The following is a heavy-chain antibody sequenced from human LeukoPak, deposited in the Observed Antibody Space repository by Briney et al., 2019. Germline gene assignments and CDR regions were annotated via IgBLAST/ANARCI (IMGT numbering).Heavy chain of an antibody. CDR3: ARSDYDILTGYYIGY. V-gene: IGHV1-46*01. D-gene: IGHD3-9*01. Sequence: AASVSVSCKASGYTFTSYYMHWVRQAPGQGLEWMGIINPSGGSTSYAQKFQGRVTMTRDTSTSTVYMELSSLRSEDTAVYYCARSDYDILTGYYIGYWGQGTLVTVSS. CDR2: INPSGGST. CDR1: GYTFTSYY. J-gene: IGHJ4*02.